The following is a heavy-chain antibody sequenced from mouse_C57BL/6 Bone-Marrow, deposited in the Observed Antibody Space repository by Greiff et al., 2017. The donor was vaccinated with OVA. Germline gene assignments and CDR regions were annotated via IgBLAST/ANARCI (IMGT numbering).Heavy chain of an antibody. CDR3: ASIYYGYDDDDSWYFDV. D-gene: IGHD2-2*01. CDR1: GYTFTSYG. Sequence: VQLQQSGAELARPGASVKLSCKASGYTFTSYGISWVKQRTGQGLEWIGEIYPRSGNTYYNEKFKGKATLTADKSSSTAYMELRSLTSEDSAVYFCASIYYGYDDDDSWYFDVWGTGTTVTVSS. CDR2: IYPRSGNT. J-gene: IGHJ1*03. V-gene: IGHV1-81*01.